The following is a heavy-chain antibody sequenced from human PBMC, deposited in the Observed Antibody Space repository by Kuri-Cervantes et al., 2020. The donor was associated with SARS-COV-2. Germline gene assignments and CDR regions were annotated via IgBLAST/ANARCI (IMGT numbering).Heavy chain of an antibody. D-gene: IGHD3-10*01. CDR2: IKQDGSEK. Sequence: GESLKISCEASGFTFSGYWMSWVRQAPGKGLEWVANIKQDGSEKYYVDSVKGRFTISRDNAKNSLYLQMNSLRAEDTALYYCAKGRYTMVRGVLFDYWGQGTLVTVSS. J-gene: IGHJ4*02. CDR1: GFTFSGYW. V-gene: IGHV3-7*03. CDR3: AKGRYTMVRGVLFDY.